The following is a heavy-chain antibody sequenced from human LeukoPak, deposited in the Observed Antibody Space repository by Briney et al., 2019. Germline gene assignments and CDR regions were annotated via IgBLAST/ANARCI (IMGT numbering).Heavy chain of an antibody. V-gene: IGHV1-69*05. CDR2: IIPIFGTA. CDR3: ARDLGSCKLGP. J-gene: IGHJ5*02. D-gene: IGHD6-6*01. CDR1: GGTFSSYA. Sequence: ASVTVSCKASGGTFSSYAISWVRQAPGQGLEWMGRIIPIFGTANYAQKFQGRVTITTDESTSTAYMELSSLRSEDTAVYYCARDLGSCKLGPWGQGTLVTVSS.